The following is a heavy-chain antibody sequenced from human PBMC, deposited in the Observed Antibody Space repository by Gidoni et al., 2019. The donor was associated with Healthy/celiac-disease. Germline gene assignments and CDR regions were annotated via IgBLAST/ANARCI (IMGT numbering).Heavy chain of an antibody. CDR1: GGSISSSSYY. V-gene: IGHV4-39*01. CDR2: IYYSGST. CDR3: ARAYIVVVPAAPAGYYYGMDV. Sequence: QLQLQESGPGLVKPSETLSLTCTVSGGSISSSSYYWGWIRQPPGKGLEWIGSIYYSGSTYYNPSLKSRVTISVDTSKNQFSLKLSSVTAADTAVYYCARAYIVVVPAAPAGYYYGMDVWGQGTTVTVSS. J-gene: IGHJ6*02. D-gene: IGHD2-2*01.